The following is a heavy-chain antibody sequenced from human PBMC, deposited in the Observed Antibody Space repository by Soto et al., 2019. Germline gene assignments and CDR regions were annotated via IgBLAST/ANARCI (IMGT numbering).Heavy chain of an antibody. D-gene: IGHD2-8*01. CDR2: ISSSSSYI. V-gene: IGHV3-21*01. CDR1: GFTFSSYS. Sequence: GGSLRLSCAASGFTFSSYSMNWVRQAPGKGLEWVSSISSSSSYIYYADSVKGRFTISRDNAKNSLYLQMNSLRAEDTAVYYCARDGGAGAIVLMVYGKRLVSYMDVWGKGTTVTVSS. J-gene: IGHJ6*03. CDR3: ARDGGAGAIVLMVYGKRLVSYMDV.